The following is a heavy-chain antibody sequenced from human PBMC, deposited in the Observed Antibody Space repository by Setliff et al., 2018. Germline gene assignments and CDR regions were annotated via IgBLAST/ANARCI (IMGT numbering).Heavy chain of an antibody. CDR1: GNSFTNSW. D-gene: IGHD6-13*01. CDR3: ATWHSSIWPSFHY. CDR2: IFPDDSTT. J-gene: IGHJ4*02. Sequence: PGASLKISCKGSGNSFTNSWIGWVRQMPGKGPEWMGIIFPDDSTTRYSPSFQGQVTISADKSIATAYLQWNSLKASDTALYYCATWHSSIWPSFHYWGQGTLVTVSS. V-gene: IGHV5-51*01.